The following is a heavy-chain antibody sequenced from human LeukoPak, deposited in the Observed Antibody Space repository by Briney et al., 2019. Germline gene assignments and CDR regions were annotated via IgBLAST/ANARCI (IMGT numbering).Heavy chain of an antibody. CDR2: ISYDGSNK. CDR3: AKESFGESSYYYYGMDV. D-gene: IGHD3-10*01. J-gene: IGHJ6*02. V-gene: IGHV3-30*18. Sequence: GRSLRLSCAASGFTFSSYGMHWVRQAPGKGLAWVAGISYDGSNKYYGDSVKGRFTISRDNSKNTLDLQMNSLRAEDTAVYYCAKESFGESSYYYYGMDVWGQGTTVTVSS. CDR1: GFTFSSYG.